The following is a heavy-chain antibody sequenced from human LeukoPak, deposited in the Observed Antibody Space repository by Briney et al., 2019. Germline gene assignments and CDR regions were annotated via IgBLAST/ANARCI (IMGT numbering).Heavy chain of an antibody. J-gene: IGHJ4*02. D-gene: IGHD2-2*01. Sequence: SETLSLTCAVSGYSISSGYYWGWIRQPPGKGLEWIGSIYHSGSTYYNPSLKSRVTISVDTSKNQFSLKLSSVTAADTAAYYCASYQLLYLFDYWGQGTLVTVSS. CDR2: IYHSGST. CDR1: GYSISSGYY. V-gene: IGHV4-38-2*01. CDR3: ASYQLLYLFDY.